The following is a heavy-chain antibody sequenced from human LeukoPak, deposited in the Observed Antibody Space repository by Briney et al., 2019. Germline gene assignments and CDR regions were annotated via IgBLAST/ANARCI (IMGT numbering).Heavy chain of an antibody. CDR2: ISGSGGST. CDR3: ATPRSLHDYGGPPDY. Sequence: GGSLRLSCAASGFTFSSYAMSWVRQAPGKGLEWVSAISGSGGSTYYADSVKGRFTISRDNSKNTLYLQMNSLRAEDTAVYYRATPRSLHDYGGPPDYWGQGTLVTVSS. J-gene: IGHJ4*02. V-gene: IGHV3-23*01. CDR1: GFTFSSYA. D-gene: IGHD4-23*01.